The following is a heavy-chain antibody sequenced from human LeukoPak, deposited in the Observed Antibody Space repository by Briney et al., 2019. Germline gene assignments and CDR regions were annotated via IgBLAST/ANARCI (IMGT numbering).Heavy chain of an antibody. V-gene: IGHV4-59*08. D-gene: IGHD5-24*01. CDR3: ARHRYNFALDY. CDR1: GGSITTYY. Sequence: SETLSLTCTVSGGSITTYYWSWIRQPPGKGLEWIGYISYSRGTNYNTSLKRRVTISKDTSRNQFSLKLSSVTAADTAVFYCARHRYNFALDYWGQGTLVAVSS. CDR2: ISYSRGT. J-gene: IGHJ4*02.